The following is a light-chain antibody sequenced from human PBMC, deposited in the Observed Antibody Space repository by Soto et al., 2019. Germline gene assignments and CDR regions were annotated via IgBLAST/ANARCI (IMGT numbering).Light chain of an antibody. CDR3: QQANSFPLT. V-gene: IGKV1D-12*01. CDR1: QDISTW. CDR2: AAS. Sequence: DIQMTQSPSSVSASVGDRVTITCRASQDISTWLAWYQQKPGQAPRLLINAASSLQSGVPSRFSGSGSGTDFTLTISSLQPEDFATYYCQQANSFPLTFGGGTKVEIK. J-gene: IGKJ4*01.